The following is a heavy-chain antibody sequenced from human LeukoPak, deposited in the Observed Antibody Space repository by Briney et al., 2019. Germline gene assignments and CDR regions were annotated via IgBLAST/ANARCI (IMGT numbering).Heavy chain of an antibody. V-gene: IGHV1-8*01. CDR3: TRSKWELLQGDY. J-gene: IGHJ4*02. Sequence: RASVKVSCKASGYTFTTYDINWVRQATGQGLEWMGWVNPNSGDTGYAQKFQGRVTMTRNTSISTAYMELSSLTSEGTAVYYCTRSKWELLQGDYWGQGTLVTVSS. D-gene: IGHD1-26*01. CDR2: VNPNSGDT. CDR1: GYTFTTYD.